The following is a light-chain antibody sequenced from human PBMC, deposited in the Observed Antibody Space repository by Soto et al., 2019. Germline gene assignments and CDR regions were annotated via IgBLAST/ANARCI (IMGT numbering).Light chain of an antibody. CDR1: SGDIGDYKY. J-gene: IGLJ2*01. CDR2: DVS. V-gene: IGLV2-14*01. CDR3: SSYTSTNFVI. Sequence: QSALTQPASVSGSPGQSITISCTGSSGDIGDYKYVSWYKQHPGKAPKLMIYDVSNRPSGVSNRFSASKSGNTASLTISGLQAEDEADYYCSSYTSTNFVIFGGGTKLIVL.